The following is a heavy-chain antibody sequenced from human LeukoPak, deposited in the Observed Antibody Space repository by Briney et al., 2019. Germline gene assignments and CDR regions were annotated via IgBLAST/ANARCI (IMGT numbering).Heavy chain of an antibody. D-gene: IGHD1-7*01. J-gene: IGHJ6*02. V-gene: IGHV4-34*01. CDR2: INHSGST. Sequence: SETLSLTCAVYGVSFSGYYWSWIRQPPGKGLEWIGEINHSGSTNYNPSLKSRVTISVDTSKNQFSLKLSAVTAADTAVHYCARGRGTGTTIWYYYYGMDVWGQGTTVTVSS. CDR3: ARGRGTGTTIWYYYYGMDV. CDR1: GVSFSGYY.